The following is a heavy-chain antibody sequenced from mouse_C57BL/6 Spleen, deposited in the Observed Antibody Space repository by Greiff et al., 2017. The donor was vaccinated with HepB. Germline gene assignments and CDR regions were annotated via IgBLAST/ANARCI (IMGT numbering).Heavy chain of an antibody. J-gene: IGHJ4*01. Sequence: QVHVKQPGAELVKPGASVKLSCKASGYTFTSYWMHWVKQRPGRGLEWIGRIDPNSGGTKYNEKFKSKATLTVDKPSSTAYMQLSSLTSEDSAVYYCATPYYSNYYYAMDYWGQGTSVTVSS. V-gene: IGHV1-72*01. CDR3: ATPYYSNYYYAMDY. CDR2: IDPNSGGT. CDR1: GYTFTSYW. D-gene: IGHD2-5*01.